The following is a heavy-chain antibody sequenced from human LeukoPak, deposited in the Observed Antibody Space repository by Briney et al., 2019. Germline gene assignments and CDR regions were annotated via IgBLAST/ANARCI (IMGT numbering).Heavy chain of an antibody. CDR2: INPNSGGT. CDR1: GYTFTRYY. V-gene: IGHV1-2*02. D-gene: IGHD7-27*01. CDR3: ARVPGDDYYFDY. J-gene: IGHJ4*02. Sequence: ASVKVSCKASGYTFTRYYVHWVRQAPGQGLEWMGWINPNSGGTNYAQKFQGRVTITRDTSISTAYMELSRLRSDDTAVYYCARVPGDDYYFDYWGQGTLVTVSS.